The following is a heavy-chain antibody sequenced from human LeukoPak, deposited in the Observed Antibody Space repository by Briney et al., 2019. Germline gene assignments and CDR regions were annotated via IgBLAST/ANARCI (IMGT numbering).Heavy chain of an antibody. Sequence: ASVKVSCKASGYTLTSYGISWVRQAPGQGLEWMGWISAYNGNTNYAQKLQGRVTMTTDTSTSTAYMELRSLRSDDTAVYYCAIPTPGGNYYDSSGYYQGYGYWGQGTLVTVSS. CDR2: ISAYNGNT. J-gene: IGHJ4*02. V-gene: IGHV1-18*01. CDR1: GYTLTSYG. CDR3: AIPTPGGNYYDSSGYYQGYGY. D-gene: IGHD3-22*01.